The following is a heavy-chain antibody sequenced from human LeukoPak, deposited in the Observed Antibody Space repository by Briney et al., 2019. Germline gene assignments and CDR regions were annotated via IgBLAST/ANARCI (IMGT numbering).Heavy chain of an antibody. V-gene: IGHV4-4*09. J-gene: IGHJ4*02. CDR1: GGSISSYY. D-gene: IGHD5-24*01. Sequence: PSETLSLTCTVSGGSISSYYWSWIRQPPGKGLEWIGYIYTSGSTNYNPSLKSRVTISVDTSKNQFSLKLSSVTAADTAVYYCARVGEMATINPPFDYWGQGTLVTVSS. CDR3: ARVGEMATINPPFDY. CDR2: IYTSGST.